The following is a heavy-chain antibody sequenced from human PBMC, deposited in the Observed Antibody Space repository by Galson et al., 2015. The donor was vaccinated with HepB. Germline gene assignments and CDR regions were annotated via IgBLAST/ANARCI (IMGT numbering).Heavy chain of an antibody. Sequence: SLRLSCAASGFSFRNYWMNWVRQAPGKGLEWVATINQDGSEKYYVDSVKGRFTISRDNGKNSVYLQMNSLRAEDMAVYYCATNPRPATAYWGQGTLVTVSS. CDR2: INQDGSEK. J-gene: IGHJ4*02. D-gene: IGHD1-1*01. CDR3: ATNPRPATAY. V-gene: IGHV3-7*01. CDR1: GFSFRNYW.